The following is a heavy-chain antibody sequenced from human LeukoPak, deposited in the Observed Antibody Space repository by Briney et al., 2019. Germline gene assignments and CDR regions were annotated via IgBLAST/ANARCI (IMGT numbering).Heavy chain of an antibody. CDR3: ARGYCSSTSCQTAGYYFDY. CDR1: GGSFSGYY. Sequence: SETLSLTCAVYGGSFSGYYWSWIRQPPGKGLEWIGEINHSGSTNYNPSFMSRVTISVDTSKNQFSLKLSSVTAADTAVYYCARGYCSSTSCQTAGYYFDYWGQGTLVNVSS. J-gene: IGHJ4*02. D-gene: IGHD2-2*01. V-gene: IGHV4-34*01. CDR2: INHSGST.